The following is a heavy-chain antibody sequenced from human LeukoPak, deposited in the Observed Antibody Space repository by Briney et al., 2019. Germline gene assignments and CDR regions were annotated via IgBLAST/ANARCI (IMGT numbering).Heavy chain of an antibody. CDR1: GFTFSSYG. J-gene: IGHJ4*02. D-gene: IGHD3-10*01. CDR2: MSSSGRSI. Sequence: PGRSLRLSCAASGFTFSSYGMYWVRQAPGKGLEWVAYMSSSGRSIYYDDSVKGRFTISRDKAQNSLYLQMNSLRAEDTAVYYCARSGTGVFDFWGQGTLVTVSS. CDR3: ARSGTGVFDF. V-gene: IGHV3-48*01.